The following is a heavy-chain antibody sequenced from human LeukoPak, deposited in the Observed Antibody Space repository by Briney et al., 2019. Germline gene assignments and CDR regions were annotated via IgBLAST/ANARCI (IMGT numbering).Heavy chain of an antibody. V-gene: IGHV3-74*01. CDR2: IKTDESHT. CDR3: TRCFSATSPECFDF. D-gene: IGHD2/OR15-2a*01. Sequence: GGSLRLSCAASGFTFSTSWMHWVRQAPGKGLVWFSHIKTDESHTTYAGSMNDRLTISRDNAQNTLYLQMTSLRAEDTAVYYCTRCFSATSPECFDFWGQGTLVTGSS. CDR1: GFTFSTSW. J-gene: IGHJ4*02.